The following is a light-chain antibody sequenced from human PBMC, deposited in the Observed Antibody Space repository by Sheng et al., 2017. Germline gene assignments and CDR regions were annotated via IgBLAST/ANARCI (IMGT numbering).Light chain of an antibody. CDR2: HAS. V-gene: IGKV1-13*02. Sequence: AIQLTQSPSSLSASVGDRVTITCRASQDISSALVWYQQKPGNSPKLLIYHASSLESGVPSRFSGSGSGTEFTLTIASLQSEDFATYYCQQYSSFLVSFGGGTKVEIK. CDR3: QQYSSFLVS. CDR1: QDISSA. J-gene: IGKJ4*01.